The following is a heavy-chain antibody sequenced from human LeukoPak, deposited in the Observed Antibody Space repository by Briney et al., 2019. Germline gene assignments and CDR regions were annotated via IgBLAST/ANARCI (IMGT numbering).Heavy chain of an antibody. D-gene: IGHD3-22*01. J-gene: IGHJ3*02. CDR3: ARDLPSSGYWYRDAFDI. Sequence: GGSLRLSCAASGFSFSNYWMSWVRQAPGKGLEWVGHAKQDGSATYYVDSVKGRFTVSRDNAKNSLFLQMNSLRVEDTAMYYCARDLPSSGYWYRDAFDIWGRGTMVTVSS. V-gene: IGHV3-7*01. CDR1: GFSFSNYW. CDR2: AKQDGSAT.